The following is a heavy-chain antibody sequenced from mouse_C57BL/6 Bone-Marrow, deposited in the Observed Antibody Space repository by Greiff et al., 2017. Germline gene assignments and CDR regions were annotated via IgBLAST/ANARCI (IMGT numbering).Heavy chain of an antibody. CDR3: ARSHYYGSSLYYFDY. J-gene: IGHJ2*01. CDR1: GYSFTGYF. CDR2: INPYNGDT. V-gene: IGHV1-20*01. Sequence: EVQLQESGPELVKPGDSVKISCKASGYSFTGYFMNWVMQSHGKSLEWIGRINPYNGDTFYNQKFKGKATLTVDKSSSTAHMELRSLTSEDSAVYYCARSHYYGSSLYYFDYWGQGTTLTVSS. D-gene: IGHD1-1*01.